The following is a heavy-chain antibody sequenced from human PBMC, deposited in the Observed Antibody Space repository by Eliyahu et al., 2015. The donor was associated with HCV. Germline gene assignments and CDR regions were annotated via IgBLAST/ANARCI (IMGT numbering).Heavy chain of an antibody. D-gene: IGHD2-15*01. CDR2: IYYSGST. V-gene: IGHV4-39*01. CDR3: ASPETYCSGGSCYRY. CDR1: GGSISSSSYY. J-gene: IGHJ4*02. Sequence: QLQLQESGPGLVKPSETLSLTCTVXGGSISSSSYYWGWIRQPPGKGLEWIGSIYYSGSTYYNPSLKSRVTISVDTSKNQFSLKLSSVTAADTAVYYCASPETYCSGGSCYRYWGQGTLVTVSS.